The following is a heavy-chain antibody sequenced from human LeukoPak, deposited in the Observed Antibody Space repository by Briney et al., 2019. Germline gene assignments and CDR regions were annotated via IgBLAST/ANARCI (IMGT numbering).Heavy chain of an antibody. J-gene: IGHJ4*02. CDR3: ARTSSPYYDFWSGYLDLDY. CDR1: GFTFSDYY. D-gene: IGHD3-3*01. CDR2: ISGSGSTI. Sequence: KTGGSLRLSCAASGFTFSDYYMSWIRQAPGKGLEWVSYISGSGSTIYYADSVKGRFTISRDNAKNSLYLQMNSLRAEDTAVYYCARTSSPYYDFWSGYLDLDYWGQGTLVTVSS. V-gene: IGHV3-11*01.